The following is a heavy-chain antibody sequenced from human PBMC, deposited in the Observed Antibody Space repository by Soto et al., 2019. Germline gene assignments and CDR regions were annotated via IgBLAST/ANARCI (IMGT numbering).Heavy chain of an antibody. CDR3: ARHIDDFWSCYYRPSYFDY. CDR2: IYYSGST. D-gene: IGHD3-3*01. CDR1: GGSISSSSYY. Sequence: QLQLQESGPGLVKPSETLSLTCTVSGGSISSSSYYWGWIRQPPGKGLEWIGSIYYSGSTYYNPCLKSRVTISVDTSKNQFSLKLSSVTAADTAVYYCARHIDDFWSCYYRPSYFDYWGQGTLVTVSS. J-gene: IGHJ4*02. V-gene: IGHV4-39*01.